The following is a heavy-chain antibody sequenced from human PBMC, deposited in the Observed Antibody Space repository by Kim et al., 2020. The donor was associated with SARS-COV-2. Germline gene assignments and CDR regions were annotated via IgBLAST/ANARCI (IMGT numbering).Heavy chain of an antibody. J-gene: IGHJ3*01. CDR3: ARDVSHGGGGWPQADVFDV. Sequence: GGSLRLSCAASGFTFSSYAMLWVRQAPGKGLEWVAIISSDGSRKYYADSVKGRFTISRDNSKNTLYLQMNSLRPEDTAIYYCARDVSHGGGGWPQADVFDVWGPGTMVTVSS. V-gene: IGHV3-30*04. CDR1: GFTFSSYA. CDR2: ISSDGSRK. D-gene: IGHD3-16*01.